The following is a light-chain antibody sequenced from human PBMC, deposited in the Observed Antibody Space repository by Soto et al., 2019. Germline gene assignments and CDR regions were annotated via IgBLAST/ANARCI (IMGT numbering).Light chain of an antibody. V-gene: IGKV3-20*01. CDR3: QQDDSSPYT. CDR1: PSVSSTY. J-gene: IGKJ2*01. CDR2: AAS. Sequence: EIVLTQSPGPLSLSPGEIATLSCRARPSVSSTYLSWYQQKPGQAPRLLIYAASRRETGIPDTFSGSGSGTDFTLTINRLEPEDGAVYYCQQDDSSPYTFGQGPKLEIK.